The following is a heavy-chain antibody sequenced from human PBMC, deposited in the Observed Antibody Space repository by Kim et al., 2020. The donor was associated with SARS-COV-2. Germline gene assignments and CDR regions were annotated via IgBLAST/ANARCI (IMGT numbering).Heavy chain of an antibody. CDR2: VNTYNADT. Sequence: ASVKVSCKASGYTFTDYGISWVRQAPGQGLEWMGWVNTYNADTYYAQKVQGRVTMTTDTSTTTAYMELRSLRFDDTAVYYCARDNPPSGSGWLDDPWGQGTLVTVSS. J-gene: IGHJ5*02. D-gene: IGHD6-19*01. V-gene: IGHV1-18*01. CDR1: GYTFTDYG. CDR3: ARDNPPSGSGWLDDP.